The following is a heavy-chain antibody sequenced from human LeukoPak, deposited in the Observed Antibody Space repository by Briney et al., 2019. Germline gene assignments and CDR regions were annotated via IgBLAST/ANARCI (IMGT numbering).Heavy chain of an antibody. J-gene: IGHJ2*01. D-gene: IGHD3/OR15-3a*01. CDR2: ISWNSGSI. CDR1: AFTFDDYA. CDR3: VKDISRLDYYFDL. V-gene: IGHV3-9*01. Sequence: GGSLRLSCAASAFTFDDYAMHWVRQAPGKGLEWVSGISWNSGSIGYADSVKGRFTISRDNAKNSLYPQMNSLTTEDTAFYYCVKDISRLDYYFDLWGRGTLVTVSS.